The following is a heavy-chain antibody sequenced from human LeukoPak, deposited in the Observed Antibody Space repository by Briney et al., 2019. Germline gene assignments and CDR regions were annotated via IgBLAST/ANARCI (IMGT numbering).Heavy chain of an antibody. CDR1: GFSFSDYY. CDR2: ISNTGGTI. D-gene: IGHD1-7*01. Sequence: GGSLRLSCVGSGFSFSDYYMNWIRQAPGKGLEWISYISNTGGTIIYADSVRGRFTISRDNAENALYLQMSSLRVEDTAVYYCARPVNNWNFGYGLDVWGQGTTVAVSS. CDR3: ARPVNNWNFGYGLDV. J-gene: IGHJ6*02. V-gene: IGHV3-11*01.